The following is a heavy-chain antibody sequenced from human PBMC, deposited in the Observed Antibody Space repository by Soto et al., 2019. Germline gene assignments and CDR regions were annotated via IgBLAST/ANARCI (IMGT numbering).Heavy chain of an antibody. V-gene: IGHV3-30-3*01. CDR3: ARDIPHRDSGWYGYYYYYGMDV. Sequence: GGSLRLSCAASGFTFSRYAMHWVRQAPGKGLEWVAVISYDGSNKYYADSVKGRFTISRDNSKNTLYLQMNSLRAEDTAVYYCARDIPHRDSGWYGYYYYYGMDVWGQGTTVTVSS. CDR1: GFTFSRYA. CDR2: ISYDGSNK. J-gene: IGHJ6*02. D-gene: IGHD6-19*01.